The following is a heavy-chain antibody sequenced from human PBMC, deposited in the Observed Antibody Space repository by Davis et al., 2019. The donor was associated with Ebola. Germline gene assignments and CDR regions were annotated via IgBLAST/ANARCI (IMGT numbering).Heavy chain of an antibody. CDR1: GYTFTSYG. D-gene: IGHD6-19*01. V-gene: IGHV1-18*01. CDR3: ARTKARRIAVFNWFDP. Sequence: ASVKVSCKASGYTFTSYGISWVRQAPGQGLEWMGWISAYNGNTNYAQKLQGRVTMTTDTSTSTAYMELRSLRSDDTAVYYCARTKARRIAVFNWFDPWGQGTLVTVSS. CDR2: ISAYNGNT. J-gene: IGHJ5*02.